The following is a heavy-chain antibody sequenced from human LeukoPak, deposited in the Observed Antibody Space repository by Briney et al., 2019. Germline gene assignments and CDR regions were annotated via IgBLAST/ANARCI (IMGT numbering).Heavy chain of an antibody. CDR2: ISERGGST. Sequence: GSLRLSCVASGVSLTNYAMTWVRQAPGKGLEWVSYISERGGSTSYADSVKGRFTISRDTSLNTLYLQMTSLRAEDTAVYFCAKRGIVIRGILVIGYHQEAYHYDYWGQGVLVTVSS. D-gene: IGHD3-10*01. V-gene: IGHV3-23*01. J-gene: IGHJ4*02. CDR3: AKRGIVIRGILVIGYHQEAYHYDY. CDR1: GVSLTNYA.